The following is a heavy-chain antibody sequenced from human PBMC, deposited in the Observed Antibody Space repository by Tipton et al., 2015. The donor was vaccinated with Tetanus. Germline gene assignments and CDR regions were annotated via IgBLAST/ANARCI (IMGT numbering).Heavy chain of an antibody. J-gene: IGHJ4*02. CDR2: VYYSGNT. CDR3: AREVPAAGHFDS. D-gene: IGHD2-2*01. V-gene: IGHV4-59*01. Sequence: LRLSCAGSGFNFHSYSMNWIRQPPGMGLEWIGYVYYSGNTHYNPALKSRVTISVDTSKNQFSLKLSSVTAADTAIYYCAREVPAAGHFDSWGQGTLVTVSS. CDR1: GFNFHSYS.